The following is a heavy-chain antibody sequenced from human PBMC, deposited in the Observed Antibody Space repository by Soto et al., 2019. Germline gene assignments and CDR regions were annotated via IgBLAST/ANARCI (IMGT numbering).Heavy chain of an antibody. Sequence: KPSETLSLTCAVYGGSFSGYYWSWVRQPPGKGLEWIGEINHSGSTNYNPSLKSRVTISVDTSKNQFSLKLSSVTAADTAVYYCARRTSGTYYNRPFGYWGQGTLVTVSS. CDR1: GGSFSGYY. J-gene: IGHJ4*02. V-gene: IGHV4-34*01. CDR2: INHSGST. D-gene: IGHD3-10*01. CDR3: ARRTSGTYYNRPFGY.